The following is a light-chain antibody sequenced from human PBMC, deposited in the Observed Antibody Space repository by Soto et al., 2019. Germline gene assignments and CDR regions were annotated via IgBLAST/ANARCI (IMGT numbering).Light chain of an antibody. J-gene: IGKJ3*01. CDR2: AAS. CDR1: QGIRTD. Sequence: AIQMSQSPSSLSASVGYRFTITCRASQGIRTDLDWFQQKPGKAPKLLIYAASNLQSGVPARFRGSGSGTDFTLTISSLQPEDFATYYCLQKYFYPFTFGPGTKVDIK. CDR3: LQKYFYPFT. V-gene: IGKV1-6*01.